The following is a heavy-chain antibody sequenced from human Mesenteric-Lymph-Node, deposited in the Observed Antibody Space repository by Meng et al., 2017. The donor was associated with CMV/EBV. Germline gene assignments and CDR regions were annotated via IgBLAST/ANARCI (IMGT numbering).Heavy chain of an antibody. D-gene: IGHD3-3*01. V-gene: IGHV4-34*01. CDR1: GGSFSGYY. J-gene: IGHJ6*02. CDR3: ARAHRVFGVVSYYYYGMDV. Sequence: GSLRLSCAVYGGSFSGYYWSWIRQPPGKGLEWIGEINHSGSTNYNPSLKSRVTISVDTSKNQFSLKLSSVTAADTAVYYCARAHRVFGVVSYYYYGMDVWGQGTTVTVSS. CDR2: INHSGST.